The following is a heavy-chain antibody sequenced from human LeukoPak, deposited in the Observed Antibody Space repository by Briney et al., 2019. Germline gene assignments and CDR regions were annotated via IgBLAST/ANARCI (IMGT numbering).Heavy chain of an antibody. D-gene: IGHD3-3*01. V-gene: IGHV4-34*01. CDR3: ARDGWSGYRNAFDI. CDR1: GGHFRGYF. Sequence: KPAETLSLTCTVSGGHFRGYFWTWLRQPPGKGLEWIGQTNHRGSATYNPSLDSRVTISVDTSKNQFSLKLSSVTAADTAVYYCARDGWSGYRNAFDIWGQGTMVTVSS. J-gene: IGHJ3*02. CDR2: TNHRGSA.